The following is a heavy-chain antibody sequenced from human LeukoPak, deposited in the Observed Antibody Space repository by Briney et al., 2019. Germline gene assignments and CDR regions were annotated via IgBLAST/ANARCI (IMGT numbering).Heavy chain of an antibody. J-gene: IGHJ3*02. Sequence: SETLSLTCAVSGGSISSGGYSWSWIRQPPGKGLEWIGYIYYSGSTYYNPSLKSRVTISVDTSKNQFSLKLSSVTAADTAVYYCARVVSKKEAFDIWGQGTMVTVSS. CDR1: GGSISSGGYS. D-gene: IGHD3-16*02. CDR3: ARVVSKKEAFDI. CDR2: IYYSGST. V-gene: IGHV4-30-4*07.